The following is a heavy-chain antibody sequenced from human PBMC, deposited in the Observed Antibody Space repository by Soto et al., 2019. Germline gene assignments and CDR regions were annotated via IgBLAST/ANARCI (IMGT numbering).Heavy chain of an antibody. CDR2: IYYSGST. V-gene: IGHV4-59*01. CDR1: GGYISSYY. Sequence: PSETLSLTCTVSGGYISSYYWSWIRQPPGKGLEWIGYIYYSGSTNYNPSLKSRVTISVDTSKNQFSLKLSSVTAADTAVYYCARMFLSSAYYFFDYWGPGTLVTVSS. CDR3: ARMFLSSAYYFFDY. J-gene: IGHJ4*02. D-gene: IGHD3-22*01.